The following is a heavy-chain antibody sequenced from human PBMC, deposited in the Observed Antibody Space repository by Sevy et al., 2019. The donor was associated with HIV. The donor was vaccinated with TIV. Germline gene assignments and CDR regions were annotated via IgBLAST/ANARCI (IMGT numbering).Heavy chain of an antibody. CDR1: GFTFSSYA. V-gene: IGHV3-30-3*01. CDR2: ISYDGSNK. D-gene: IGHD3-10*01. J-gene: IGHJ6*02. Sequence: GGSLRLSCAASGFTFSSYAMHWVHQAPGKGLEWVAVISYDGSNKYYADSVKGRFTISRDNSKNTLYLQMNSLRAEDTAVYYCARESVWFGEFLNYGMDVWGQGTTVTVSS. CDR3: ARESVWFGEFLNYGMDV.